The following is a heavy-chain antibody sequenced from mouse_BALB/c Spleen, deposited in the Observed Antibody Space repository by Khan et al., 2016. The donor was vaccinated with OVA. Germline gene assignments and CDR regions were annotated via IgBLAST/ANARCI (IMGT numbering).Heavy chain of an antibody. CDR3: ARSYGSWAMDY. CDR1: GDSITNGF. V-gene: IGHV3-8*02. D-gene: IGHD1-1*01. Sequence: EVQLQESGPSLVKPSQTLSLTCSVTGDSITNGFWNWIRKFPGNKFEYLGYITYSGNTYYNPSLKSRISFTRDTSKSQYFLQLNSVTTEDTATYFCARSYGSWAMDYWGQGTSVTVSS. CDR2: ITYSGNT. J-gene: IGHJ4*01.